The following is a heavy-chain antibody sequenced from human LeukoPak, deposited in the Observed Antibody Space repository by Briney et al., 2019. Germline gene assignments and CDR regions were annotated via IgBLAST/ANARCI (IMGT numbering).Heavy chain of an antibody. Sequence: SQTLSLTCTVSGGSISSGSYYWSWIRQPAGKGLEWIGRVYTSGSTNYNPSLKSRVTISVDTSKNQFSLKLSSVTAADTAVYYCARDQLDYYGSGSYYMNYWGQGTLVTVSS. J-gene: IGHJ4*02. CDR1: GGSISSGSYY. CDR3: ARDQLDYYGSGSYYMNY. CDR2: VYTSGST. V-gene: IGHV4-61*02. D-gene: IGHD3-10*01.